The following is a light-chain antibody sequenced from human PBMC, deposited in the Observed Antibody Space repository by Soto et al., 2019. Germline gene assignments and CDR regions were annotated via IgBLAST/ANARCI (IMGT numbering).Light chain of an antibody. CDR3: HHYINSLGT. V-gene: IGKV3-20*01. J-gene: IGKJ1*01. CDR2: GVS. Sequence: EIVLTQSPGTLSLSPGERATLSCRASQSLTNNNLAWYQHNPGQAPRHLIHGVSTRATGIPDRFTGGESETDFNLTITEVEPEDLAVHYCHHYINSLGTFGQGTRVEI. CDR1: QSLTNNN.